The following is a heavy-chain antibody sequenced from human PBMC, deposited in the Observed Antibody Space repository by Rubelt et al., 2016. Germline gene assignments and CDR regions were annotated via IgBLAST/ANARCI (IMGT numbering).Heavy chain of an antibody. D-gene: IGHD1-26*01. CDR3: AKGYSGSYDSSSDY. CDR2: ISYDGSNK. Sequence: VQLVESGGGLVQPGGSLRLSCAASGFTFSSYGMHWVRQAPGKGLEWVAVISYDGSNKYYADSVKGRFTISRDDSKNTLYLQMNSRRVEDTAVYYCAKGYSGSYDSSSDYWGQGTLVAVSS. V-gene: IGHV3-30*18. CDR1: GFTFSSYG. J-gene: IGHJ4*02.